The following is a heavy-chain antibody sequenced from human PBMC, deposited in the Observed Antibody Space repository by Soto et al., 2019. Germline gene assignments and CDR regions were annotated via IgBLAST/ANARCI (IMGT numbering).Heavy chain of an antibody. V-gene: IGHV4-28*01. CDR2: IYYSGTT. Sequence: QVQLQESGPGLVKPSDTLSLTCAVSGYSISSSNWWGWIRQPPGKGLEWIGYIYYSGTTYYNPSLKSRVTLSVDTFKNQFSLKLTSVTAVDTAVYYCARSEIEGPIDCWGQGTLVTVSS. J-gene: IGHJ4*02. CDR1: GYSISSSNW. CDR3: ARSEIEGPIDC.